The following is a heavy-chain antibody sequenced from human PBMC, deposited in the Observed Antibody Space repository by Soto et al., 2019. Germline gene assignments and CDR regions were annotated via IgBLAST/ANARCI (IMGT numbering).Heavy chain of an antibody. CDR2: ISAYNGNT. CDR3: ARDAAVTTENYYYYYYGMDV. Sequence: GASVKVSCKASGYTVTSYGISCVRQAPGQVLEWMGWISAYNGNTNYAQKLQGRVTMTTDTSTSTAYMELRSLRSDDTAVYYCARDAAVTTENYYYYYYGMDVWGQGTTVTVSS. V-gene: IGHV1-18*04. D-gene: IGHD4-17*01. J-gene: IGHJ6*02. CDR1: GYTVTSYG.